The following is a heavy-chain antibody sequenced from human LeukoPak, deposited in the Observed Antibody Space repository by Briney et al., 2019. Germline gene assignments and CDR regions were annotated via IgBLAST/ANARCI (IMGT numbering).Heavy chain of an antibody. CDR3: ARGGGYDFWSGYQHIDY. CDR2: IYHSGST. Sequence: PSETLSLTCTVSGYSISSGYYWGWIRQPPGKGLEWIGSIYHSGSTYYNPSLKSRVTISVDTSKNQFSLKLSSVTAADTAVYYCARGGGYDFWSGYQHIDYWGQGTLVTVSS. D-gene: IGHD3-3*01. J-gene: IGHJ4*02. V-gene: IGHV4-38-2*02. CDR1: GYSISSGYY.